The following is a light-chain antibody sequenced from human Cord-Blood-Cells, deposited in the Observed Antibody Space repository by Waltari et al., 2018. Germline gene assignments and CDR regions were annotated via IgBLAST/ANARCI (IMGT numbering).Light chain of an antibody. CDR1: QSISGW. Sequence: DFQLTQFPSTVSASVGDRVTITFRASQSISGWLAWYQQNPGKAPKFLIYTASSLESGVPSSFSGSGSGTESTLTISSLQPDDFATYYSQQYNSILGKFGQGTKVEIK. CDR3: QQYNSILGK. J-gene: IGKJ1*01. CDR2: TAS. V-gene: IGKV1-5*03.